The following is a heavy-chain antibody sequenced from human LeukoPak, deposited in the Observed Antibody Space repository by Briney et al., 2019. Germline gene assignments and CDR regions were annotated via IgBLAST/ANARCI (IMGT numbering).Heavy chain of an antibody. Sequence: SGGSLRLSCAASGFPFSSYAIHWVRQAPGKGLEWVALISYDGSNRYYADSVKGRFTISRDNSKNTLYLQMNSLRAEDTAVFYCARDQYSSGWSTFEYWGQGTLVTVSS. CDR2: ISYDGSNR. V-gene: IGHV3-30*03. CDR1: GFPFSSYA. CDR3: ARDQYSSGWSTFEY. D-gene: IGHD6-19*01. J-gene: IGHJ4*02.